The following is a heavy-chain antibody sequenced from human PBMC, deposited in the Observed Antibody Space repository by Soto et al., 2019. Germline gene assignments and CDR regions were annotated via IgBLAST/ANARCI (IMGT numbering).Heavy chain of an antibody. CDR1: GFTFSSYA. CDR2: ISYDGSNK. CDR3: ARDQGGTTLYYHGMDV. D-gene: IGHD1-7*01. Sequence: QVQLVESGGGVVQPGRSLRLSCAASGFTFSSYAMHWVRQAPGQGLEWVALISYDGSNKYYEDSVKGRFTISRDNSKNTLYLQMNSLRPEDTAVYHCARDQGGTTLYYHGMDVWGQGTTVTVSS. V-gene: IGHV3-30-3*01. J-gene: IGHJ6*02.